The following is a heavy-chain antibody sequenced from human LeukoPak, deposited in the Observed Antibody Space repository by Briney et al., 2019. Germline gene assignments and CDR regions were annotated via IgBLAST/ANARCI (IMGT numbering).Heavy chain of an antibody. J-gene: IGHJ5*02. CDR1: GYTFTGYY. CDR3: ARGDYYGSGTPPDP. CDR2: INPNSGGT. D-gene: IGHD3-10*01. Sequence: ASVKVSCKASGYTFTGYYMHWVRQAPGQGLEWMGWINPNSGGTNYAQKFQGRVTMTRGTSISTAYMELSRLRSDDTAVYYCARGDYYGSGTPPDPWGQGTLVTVSS. V-gene: IGHV1-2*02.